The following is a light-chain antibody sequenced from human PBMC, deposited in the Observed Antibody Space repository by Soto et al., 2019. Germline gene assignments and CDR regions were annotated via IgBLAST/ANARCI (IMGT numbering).Light chain of an antibody. Sequence: QSVLTQPASVSGSPGQSITISCTGTSSDVGGYNFVSWYQQHPGKAPKLMIYEVIKRPSGVPDRFSGSKSGNTASLTVSGLQAEDEADYYCSSYAGSNNLVFGGGTKLTVL. V-gene: IGLV2-8*01. J-gene: IGLJ2*01. CDR3: SSYAGSNNLV. CDR2: EVI. CDR1: SSDVGGYNF.